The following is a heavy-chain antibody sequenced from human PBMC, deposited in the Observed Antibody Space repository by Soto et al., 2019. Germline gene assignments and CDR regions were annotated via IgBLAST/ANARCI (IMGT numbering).Heavy chain of an antibody. CDR3: ARVSRGSAWYHWFDP. CDR2: VYYSGST. Sequence: QVQLQESGPGLVKPSETLSLTCTVSGGSVSSGSYYWSWIRQPPGKGLEWIGYVYYSGSTNYNPSLKSRVTISVDTSKNQLSLKLSSVTAADTAVYYCARVSRGSAWYHWFDPWGQGTLVTVSS. J-gene: IGHJ5*02. V-gene: IGHV4-61*01. D-gene: IGHD6-19*01. CDR1: GGSVSSGSYY.